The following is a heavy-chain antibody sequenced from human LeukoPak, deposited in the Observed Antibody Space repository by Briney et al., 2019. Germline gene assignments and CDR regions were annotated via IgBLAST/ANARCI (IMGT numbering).Heavy chain of an antibody. CDR2: IYTSGST. CDR1: GGSISSGSYY. V-gene: IGHV4-61*02. CDR3: ARLPETIFGVVWFDP. J-gene: IGHJ5*02. Sequence: SETLSLTCTVSGGSISSGSYYWSWIRQPAGKGLEWIGRIYTSGSTNYNPSLKSRVTISVDTSKNQFSLKLSSVTAADTAVYYCARLPETIFGVVWFDPWGLGTLVTVSS. D-gene: IGHD3-3*01.